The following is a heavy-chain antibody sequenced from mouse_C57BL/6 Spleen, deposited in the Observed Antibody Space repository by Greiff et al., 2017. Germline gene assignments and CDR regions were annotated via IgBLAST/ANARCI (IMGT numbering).Heavy chain of an antibody. CDR1: GYAFSSSW. J-gene: IGHJ2*01. D-gene: IGHD1-1*01. Sequence: VQLQQSGPELVKPGASVKISCKASGYAFSSSWMNWVKQRPGKGLEWIGRIYPGDGDTNYNGKFKGQATLTADKSSSTAYMQLSSLTSEDSAVYFCARDYYGSSYIDYWGQGTTLTVSS. CDR3: ARDYYGSSYIDY. CDR2: IYPGDGDT. V-gene: IGHV1-82*01.